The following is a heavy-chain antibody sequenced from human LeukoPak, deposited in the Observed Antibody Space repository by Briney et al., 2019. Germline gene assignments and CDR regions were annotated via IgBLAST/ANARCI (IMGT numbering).Heavy chain of an antibody. J-gene: IGHJ2*01. V-gene: IGHV4-30-2*06. CDR3: AKSSRGRGVSPSTFLFLGFDL. CDR1: GGSISSGGYS. Sequence: SQTLSLTCAVSGGSISSGGYSWHWIRQSPGKGLEWIGYIFHNGSIYHNPSLESRVTISVDRSKNQFSLKMNSVTAADSAVFYCAKSSRGRGVSPSTFLFLGFDLWGRGTLVTVSS. CDR2: IFHNGSI. D-gene: IGHD3-10*01.